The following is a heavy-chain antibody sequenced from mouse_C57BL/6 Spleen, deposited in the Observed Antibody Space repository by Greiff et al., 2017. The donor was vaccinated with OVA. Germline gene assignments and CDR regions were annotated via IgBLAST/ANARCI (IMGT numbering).Heavy chain of an antibody. CDR2: INPYNGGT. J-gene: IGHJ2*01. CDR1: GYTFTDYY. Sequence: QLQQSGPVLVKPGASVKMSCKASGYTFTDYYMNWVKQSHGKSLEWIGVINPYNGGTSYNQKFKGKATLTVDKSSSTAYMELNSLTSEDSAVYYCARNYGSSLYYFDYWGQGTTLTVSS. V-gene: IGHV1-19*01. D-gene: IGHD1-1*01. CDR3: ARNYGSSLYYFDY.